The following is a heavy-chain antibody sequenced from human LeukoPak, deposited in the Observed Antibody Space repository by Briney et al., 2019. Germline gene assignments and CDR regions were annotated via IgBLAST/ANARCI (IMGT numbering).Heavy chain of an antibody. Sequence: PSETLSLTCTVSGGSISSYYWSWIRQPPGKGLEWIGYIYYSGSTNYNPSLKSRVTISVDTSKNQFSLKLSSVTAADTAVYYCGRHPHRGSYVNWGQGTLVTVSS. V-gene: IGHV4-59*08. CDR2: IYYSGST. CDR1: GGSISSYY. J-gene: IGHJ4*02. CDR3: GRHPHRGSYVN. D-gene: IGHD1-26*01.